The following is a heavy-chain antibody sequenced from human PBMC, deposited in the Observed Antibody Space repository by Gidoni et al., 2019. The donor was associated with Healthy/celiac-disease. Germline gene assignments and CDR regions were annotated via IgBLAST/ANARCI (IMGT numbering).Heavy chain of an antibody. CDR1: GFTFSRYG. CDR3: AREMVCEDDFWSGYCPYLIDY. D-gene: IGHD3-3*01. Sequence: QVQLVESGGGVVQPGRSLRLSCAASGFTFSRYGMHWVRQAPGKGLEWVAVIWYDGSNKYYAEYGKGRLTISRDNSKNTLYLQMNSLRAEDTAVYYCAREMVCEDDFWSGYCPYLIDYWGQGTLVTVSS. J-gene: IGHJ4*02. V-gene: IGHV3-33*01. CDR2: IWYDGSNK.